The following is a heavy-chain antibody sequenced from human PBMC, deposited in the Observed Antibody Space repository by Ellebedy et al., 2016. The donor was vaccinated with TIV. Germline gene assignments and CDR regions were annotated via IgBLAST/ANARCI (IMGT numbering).Heavy chain of an antibody. J-gene: IGHJ5*02. V-gene: IGHV3-23*01. CDR3: ARPFMYGYYEQA. CDR1: GFSFSNFA. D-gene: IGHD3-22*01. Sequence: GESLKISCEVSGFSFSNFAMSWVRQAPGKGLAWVSHISIIGGATYYADSVNGRFTISRDNSKNTLYLQMNSLRAEDTAVYYCARPFMYGYYEQAWGQGTLVTVSS. CDR2: ISIIGGAT.